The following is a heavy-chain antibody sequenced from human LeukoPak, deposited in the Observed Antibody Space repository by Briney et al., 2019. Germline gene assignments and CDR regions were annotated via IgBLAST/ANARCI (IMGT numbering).Heavy chain of an antibody. J-gene: IGHJ4*02. CDR2: INYSGKL. Sequence: SETLSLTCTVSGGSISSRTYYWAWIRQPPGKGLEWIGSINYSGKLTYNPSLKSRVTVSLDTSRNQFSLTLSSVTAADTAVYYCARDFGDWRTDYWGRGTLVTVSS. CDR1: GGSISSRTYY. V-gene: IGHV4-39*07. D-gene: IGHD2-21*02. CDR3: ARDFGDWRTDY.